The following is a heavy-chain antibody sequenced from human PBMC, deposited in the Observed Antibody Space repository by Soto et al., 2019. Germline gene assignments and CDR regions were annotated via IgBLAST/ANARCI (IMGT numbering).Heavy chain of an antibody. J-gene: IGHJ4*02. CDR2: ISGSGGST. Sequence: EVQLLESGGGLVQPGGSLRLSCAASGFTFSSYAMSWVRQAPGKGLEWVSAISGSGGSTYYADSVKGRFTISRDNSKNTLYLQMNSLRAEDTAVYYCAKDWGEGWESSSSRAIFDYWGQGTLVTVSS. CDR3: AKDWGEGWESSSSRAIFDY. D-gene: IGHD6-6*01. CDR1: GFTFSSYA. V-gene: IGHV3-23*01.